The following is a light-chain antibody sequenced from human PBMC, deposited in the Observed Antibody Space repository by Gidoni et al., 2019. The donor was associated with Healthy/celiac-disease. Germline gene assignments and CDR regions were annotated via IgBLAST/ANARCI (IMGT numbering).Light chain of an antibody. CDR3: QQRSNWPPRLT. CDR1: QSVSSY. CDR2: DAS. Sequence: EIVLTQSPATLSLSPGEIATLSCRASQSVSSYLAWYQQKPGQAPRLLIYDASNRATGIPARFSGSGSVTDFTLTISSLEPEDFAVYYCQQRSNWPPRLTFGGGTKVEIK. V-gene: IGKV3-11*01. J-gene: IGKJ4*01.